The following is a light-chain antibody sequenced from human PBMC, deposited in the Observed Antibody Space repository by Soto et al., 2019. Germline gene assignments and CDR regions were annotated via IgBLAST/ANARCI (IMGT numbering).Light chain of an antibody. CDR1: TGAVTSGHY. CDR3: LLSYSGARV. CDR2: ETT. J-gene: IGLJ2*01. V-gene: IGLV7-46*01. Sequence: QAVVTQEPSLTVSPGGTVTLTCGSSTGAVTSGHYPYWFQQKHGQAPRTLIYETTNKHSWTPARFSGSLLGGKAALTLAGAQPEDEAEYYCLLSYSGARVFGGGTKLPVL.